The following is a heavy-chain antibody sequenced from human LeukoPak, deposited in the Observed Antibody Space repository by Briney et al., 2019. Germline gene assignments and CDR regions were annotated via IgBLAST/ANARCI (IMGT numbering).Heavy chain of an antibody. V-gene: IGHV4-30-4*01. CDR3: ARLHGDYAEFDY. CDR1: GGSISSGDYY. J-gene: IGHJ4*02. Sequence: SETLSLTCTVSGGSISSGDYYWSWIRQPPGKGLEWIGYIYYSGSTYYNPSLKSRVTISVDTSKNQFSLKLSSVTAADTAVYYCARLHGDYAEFDYWGQGTLVTVSS. CDR2: IYYSGST. D-gene: IGHD4-17*01.